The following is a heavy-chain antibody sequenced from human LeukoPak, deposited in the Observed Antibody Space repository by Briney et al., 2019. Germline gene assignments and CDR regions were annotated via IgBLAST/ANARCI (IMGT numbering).Heavy chain of an antibody. D-gene: IGHD6-6*01. J-gene: IGHJ4*02. CDR3: ARGVVSIAARPPYFDY. V-gene: IGHV3-7*01. CDR2: IKEDGSEK. Sequence: PGGSLRLSCAASGFTFSSYWMNWVRQAPGKGLEWVANIKEDGSEKYYVDSVKGRFTISRDNAKNSLYLQMNSLRAEDTAVYYCARGVVSIAARPPYFDYWGQGTLVTVSS. CDR1: GFTFSSYW.